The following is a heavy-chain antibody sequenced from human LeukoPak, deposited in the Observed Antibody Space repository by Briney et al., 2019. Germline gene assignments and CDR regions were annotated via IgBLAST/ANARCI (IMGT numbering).Heavy chain of an antibody. D-gene: IGHD3-10*01. V-gene: IGHV4-31*03. CDR2: IYYSGST. Sequence: TSQTLSLTCTVSGGSISSGGYYWSWIRQYPGKGLEWIGYIYYSGSTYYNPSLKSRVTISVDTSKNQFSLKLSSVTAADTAVYYCARGSYYGSGRAYWGQGTLVTVSS. J-gene: IGHJ4*02. CDR3: ARGSYYGSGRAY. CDR1: GGSISSGGYY.